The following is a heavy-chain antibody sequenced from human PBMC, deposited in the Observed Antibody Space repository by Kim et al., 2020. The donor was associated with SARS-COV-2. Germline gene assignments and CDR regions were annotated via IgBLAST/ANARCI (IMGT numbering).Heavy chain of an antibody. J-gene: IGHJ4*02. CDR2: INPNSGGT. D-gene: IGHD1-1*01. Sequence: ASVKVSCKASGYTFTGYYMHWVRQAPGQGLEWMGWINPNSGGTNYAQKFQGRVTMTRDTSISTAYMELSRLRSDDTAVYYCARVPYGNLDRNGGSYWGQGTLVTVSS. CDR1: GYTFTGYY. CDR3: ARVPYGNLDRNGGSY. V-gene: IGHV1-2*02.